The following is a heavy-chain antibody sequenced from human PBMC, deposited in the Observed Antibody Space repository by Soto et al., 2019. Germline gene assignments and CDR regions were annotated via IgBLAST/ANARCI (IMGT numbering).Heavy chain of an antibody. J-gene: IGHJ4*02. CDR2: IYYSGST. CDR1: GGSISSYY. V-gene: IGHV4-59*01. CDR3: ARWEDSSGYRY. D-gene: IGHD3-22*01. Sequence: PSKTLSLTCTVSGGSISSYYWTWIRQSPGKGLEWIGYIYYSGSTNYNPSLESRATISVDTSKNQFSLNLRSATAADTALYYCARWEDSSGYRYWGQGTLVTVS.